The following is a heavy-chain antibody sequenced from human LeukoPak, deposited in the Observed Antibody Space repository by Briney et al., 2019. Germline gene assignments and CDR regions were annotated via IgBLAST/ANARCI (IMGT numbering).Heavy chain of an antibody. CDR1: GGSISSGSYY. Sequence: PSETLSLTCTVSGGSISSGSYYWSWIRQPAGKGLEWIGRICTSGSTNYNPSLKSRVTISVDTSKNQFSLKLSSVTAADTAVYYCARDSPTRYCSSTSCYTGVDYWGQGTLVTVSS. J-gene: IGHJ4*02. CDR2: ICTSGST. V-gene: IGHV4-61*02. D-gene: IGHD2-2*02. CDR3: ARDSPTRYCSSTSCYTGVDY.